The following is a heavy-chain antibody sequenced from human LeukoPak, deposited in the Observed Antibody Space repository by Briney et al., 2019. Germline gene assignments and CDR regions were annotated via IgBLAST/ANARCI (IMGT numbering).Heavy chain of an antibody. J-gene: IGHJ4*02. D-gene: IGHD6-13*01. Sequence: SETVSLTCTVSGGSISSYYWSWIRQPAGKGLEWIGRIYTSGSTNYNPSLKSRVTMSVDTSKNQFSLKLSSVTAADTAVYYCASSPNTFNSSRGTFDYWGQGAPGTVSS. CDR3: ASSPNTFNSSRGTFDY. CDR2: IYTSGST. CDR1: GGSISSYY. V-gene: IGHV4-4*07.